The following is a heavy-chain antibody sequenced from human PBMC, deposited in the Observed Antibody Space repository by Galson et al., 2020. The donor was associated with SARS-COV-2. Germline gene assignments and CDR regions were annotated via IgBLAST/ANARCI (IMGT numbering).Heavy chain of an antibody. CDR1: GFTFSGYS. CDR2: ISSSSSTI. CDR3: AGDPEYYDILSGYVYYYAMDV. D-gene: IGHD3-9*01. V-gene: IGHV3-48*04. Sequence: GGSLRLSCAASGFTFSGYSMNWVRQAPGKGLEWVSYISSSSSTIYYADSVKGRFTISRDNAKNSLYLQMNSLRAEDTAVYFCAGDPEYYDILSGYVYYYAMDVWGQGTTVTVSS. J-gene: IGHJ6*02.